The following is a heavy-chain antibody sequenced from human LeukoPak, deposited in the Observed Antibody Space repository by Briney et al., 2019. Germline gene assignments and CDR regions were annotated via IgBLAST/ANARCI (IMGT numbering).Heavy chain of an antibody. J-gene: IGHJ4*02. V-gene: IGHV4-59*12. Sequence: PSETLSLTCTVSGGSISSYYWSWIRQPPGKGLEWIGYIFYSGSTYYNPSLKSRVTISVDTSKNQFSLKLSSVTAADTAVYYCARSGYSSSWSFDYWGQGTLVTVSS. CDR3: ARSGYSSSWSFDY. CDR1: GGSISSYY. CDR2: IFYSGST. D-gene: IGHD6-13*01.